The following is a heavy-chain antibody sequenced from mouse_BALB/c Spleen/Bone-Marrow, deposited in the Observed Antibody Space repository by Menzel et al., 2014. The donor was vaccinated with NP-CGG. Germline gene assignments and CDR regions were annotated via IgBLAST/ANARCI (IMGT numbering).Heavy chain of an antibody. V-gene: IGHV1-84*02. CDR3: ARSGGYYVRFAY. Sequence: VQLQQSGPELVKPGASVKISCKASGYTFTDYYINWVKQKPGQGLEWIGWTYPGSGNTKYNEKFKGKATLTVDTSSSTAYMQLSSLTSEDTAVYFCARSGGYYVRFAYWGQGTLVTVSA. CDR2: TYPGSGNT. J-gene: IGHJ3*01. D-gene: IGHD2-3*01. CDR1: GYTFTDYY.